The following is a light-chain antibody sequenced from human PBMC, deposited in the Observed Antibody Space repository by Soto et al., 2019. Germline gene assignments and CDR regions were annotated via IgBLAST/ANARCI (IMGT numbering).Light chain of an antibody. CDR2: DAS. CDR1: QSVSSY. CDR3: QHYGSSPHT. Sequence: GLSQSPSTVSLSTRERATLSCGASQSVSSYLAWYQQKTGQAPRLLIYDASSRATGIPDRFSGSGSGTDFTLTIICLEAEDFAVYHCQHYGSSPHTSAGGAKADIK. J-gene: IGKJ4*01. V-gene: IGKV3D-20*01.